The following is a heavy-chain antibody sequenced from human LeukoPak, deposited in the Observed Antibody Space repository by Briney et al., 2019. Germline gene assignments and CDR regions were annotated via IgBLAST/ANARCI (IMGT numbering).Heavy chain of an antibody. CDR1: GFTVSSNY. CDR2: IYSGGIT. J-gene: IGHJ4*02. V-gene: IGHV3-66*01. D-gene: IGHD4-23*01. Sequence: GGSLRLSCAISGFTVSSNYMSWVRQAPGKGLEWVSVIYSGGITDYAYSVTGRFTISTDNSKNTMHLQMNNLKAEDTAVYYCARVVIRPYYFDYWGQGTLVTVS. CDR3: ARVVIRPYYFDY.